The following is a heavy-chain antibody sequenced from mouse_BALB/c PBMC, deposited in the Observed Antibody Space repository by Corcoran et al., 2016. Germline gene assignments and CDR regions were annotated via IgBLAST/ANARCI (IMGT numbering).Heavy chain of an antibody. V-gene: IGHV3-6*02. CDR2: ISYDGSN. Sequence: DVQLQESGPGLVKPSQSLSLTCSVTGYSITSGYYWNWIRQFPGNKLEWMGYISYDGSNNYNPSLKNRISITRDTSKNQFFLKLNFVTTEDTATYYCARNGDYWGQGTSVTVSS. J-gene: IGHJ4*01. CDR1: GYSITSGYY. CDR3: ARNGDY.